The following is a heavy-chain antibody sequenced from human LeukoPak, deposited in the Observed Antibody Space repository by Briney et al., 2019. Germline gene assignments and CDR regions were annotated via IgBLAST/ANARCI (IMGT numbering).Heavy chain of an antibody. CDR2: ITVSGGTT. Sequence: GVSLRLSCAASEFTFSSYAMQWVRQAPGKGLEWVSGITVSGGTTYYTNSVKGRFTISRDNSKNTLYLQMNSLRAEDTAVYYCAKYLTARGPPYALDVWGQGTTVTVSS. D-gene: IGHD1-14*01. CDR3: AKYLTARGPPYALDV. J-gene: IGHJ6*02. V-gene: IGHV3-23*01. CDR1: EFTFSSYA.